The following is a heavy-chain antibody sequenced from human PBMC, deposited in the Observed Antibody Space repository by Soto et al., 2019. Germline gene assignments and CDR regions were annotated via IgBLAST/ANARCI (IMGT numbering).Heavy chain of an antibody. Sequence: TETLSLTCTISGGYISSYYWSWIRQAPGKGLEWIGYIYYSGSTYYNPSLKGRLTISVDTSKNQFSLKLSSVTAADTAVYYCARDTPYYYGIDVWGQGTTVTVSS. J-gene: IGHJ6*02. CDR1: GGYISSYY. V-gene: IGHV4-59*01. CDR3: ARDTPYYYGIDV. CDR2: IYYSGST.